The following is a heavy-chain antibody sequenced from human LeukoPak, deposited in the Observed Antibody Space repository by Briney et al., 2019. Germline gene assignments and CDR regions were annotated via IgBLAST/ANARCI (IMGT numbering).Heavy chain of an antibody. Sequence: GGSLRLSCAASGFTFSSYSMGWVRQAPGKGLEWVSSISSSSSYIYYADSVKGRFTISRDNAKNSLYLQMNSLRAEDTAVYYCARGSSSSLPAGGQGTLVTVSS. V-gene: IGHV3-21*01. CDR3: ARGSSSSLPA. D-gene: IGHD6-13*01. J-gene: IGHJ4*02. CDR2: ISSSSSYI. CDR1: GFTFSSYS.